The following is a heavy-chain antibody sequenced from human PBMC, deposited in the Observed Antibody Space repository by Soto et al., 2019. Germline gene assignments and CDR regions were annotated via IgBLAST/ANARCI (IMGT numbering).Heavy chain of an antibody. Sequence: SQTLSLTCAISGDSVSSSSAAWNWIRQSPSRGLEWLGRTYYRSKWYNDYAVSVKSRITINPDTSKNQFSLQLNSVTPEDTAVYYCARVVWGVPAGYCSGGSCITYYYYGMDVWGQGTAVTVSS. CDR3: ARVVWGVPAGYCSGGSCITYYYYGMDV. CDR1: GDSVSSSSAA. V-gene: IGHV6-1*01. CDR2: TYYRSKWYN. D-gene: IGHD2-15*01. J-gene: IGHJ6*02.